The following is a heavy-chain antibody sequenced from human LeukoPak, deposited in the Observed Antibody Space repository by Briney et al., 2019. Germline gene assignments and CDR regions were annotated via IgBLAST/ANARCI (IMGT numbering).Heavy chain of an antibody. CDR1: GFPFSNYW. J-gene: IGHJ4*02. CDR3: ARGYYSSSRFDS. Sequence: GGSLRLSCAASGFPFSNYWMHWVRQAPGKGLVWVSRVNSDGSTTNYADSVKGRFTISRDNAENTLYMRMNSLRPEDTTVYYCARGYYSSSRFDSWGQGTLVAVSS. CDR2: VNSDGSTT. V-gene: IGHV3-74*01. D-gene: IGHD6-13*01.